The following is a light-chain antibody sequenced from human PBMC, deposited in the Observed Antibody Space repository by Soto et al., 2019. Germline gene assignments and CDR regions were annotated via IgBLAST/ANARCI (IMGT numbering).Light chain of an antibody. CDR3: PQYNHWPPLT. V-gene: IGKV3-15*01. J-gene: IGKJ4*01. Sequence: EVVMTQSPATVSVSPGERATLSCRASQSVSSNLAWYQQKPGQAPRLLVYDSSTRATGITARFSGSGSGTEFTLTISSLQSEDSAVYYCPQYNHWPPLTFGGGTKVEI. CDR1: QSVSSN. CDR2: DSS.